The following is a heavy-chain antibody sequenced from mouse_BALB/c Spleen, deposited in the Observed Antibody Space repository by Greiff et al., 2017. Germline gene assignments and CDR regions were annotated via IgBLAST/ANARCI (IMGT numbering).Heavy chain of an antibody. CDR1: GYTFTSYW. CDR2: IYPSDSYT. V-gene: IGHV1-69*02. D-gene: IGHD2-3*01. J-gene: IGHJ1*01. Sequence: VQLQQPGAELVRPGASVKLSCKASGYTFTSYWINWVKQRPGQGLEWIGNIYPSDSYTNYNQKFKDKATLTVDKSSSTAYMQLSSPTSEDSAVYYCTREGVLRYDGYSYWYFDVWGAGTTVTVSS. CDR3: TREGVLRYDGYSYWYFDV.